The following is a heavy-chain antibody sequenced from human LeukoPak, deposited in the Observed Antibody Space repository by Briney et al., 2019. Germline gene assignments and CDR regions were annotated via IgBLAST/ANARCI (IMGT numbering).Heavy chain of an antibody. D-gene: IGHD3/OR15-3a*01. CDR1: GYTFTGYY. V-gene: IGHV1-2*02. J-gene: IGHJ6*03. Sequence: ASVKVSCKASGYTFTGYYMHWVRQAPGQGPEWRGWMNPNSGGTNYAQKFQGRVTMTKDTSISTAYMELSRLRSDDTAAYYCASTGLVIHPYFYHYMEVWGKGTTVTVSS. CDR3: ASTGLVIHPYFYHYMEV. CDR2: MNPNSGGT.